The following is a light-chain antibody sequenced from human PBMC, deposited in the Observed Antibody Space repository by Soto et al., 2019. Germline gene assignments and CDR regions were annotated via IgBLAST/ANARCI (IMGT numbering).Light chain of an antibody. V-gene: IGKV3-20*01. CDR2: GAS. CDR1: QSVSSSN. CDR3: QHYGSSPWT. Sequence: EIVLTQSPGTLSLSPGDRATLYCRASQSVSSSNLAWYQQKRGQSPRLLIYGASSRATGIPDRFSGSGSGPDFTLTISRLEHEDFEVYFCQHYGSSPWTLGQGTKVDIK. J-gene: IGKJ1*01.